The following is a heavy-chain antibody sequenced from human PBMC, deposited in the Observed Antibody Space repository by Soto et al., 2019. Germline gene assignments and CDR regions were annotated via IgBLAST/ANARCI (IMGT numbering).Heavy chain of an antibody. CDR2: ISGSSGST. CDR3: TRTVTYLYFDY. V-gene: IGHV3-23*01. CDR1: GFTFSSYG. D-gene: IGHD4-17*01. Sequence: GGSLRLSCAASGFTFSSYGMSWVRQTPRKGLEWVSSISGSSGSTYYTDSVKGRFTISRDNAKNSLYLQMNSLRDEDTAVYYCTRTVTYLYFDYWGQGTLVTVSS. J-gene: IGHJ4*02.